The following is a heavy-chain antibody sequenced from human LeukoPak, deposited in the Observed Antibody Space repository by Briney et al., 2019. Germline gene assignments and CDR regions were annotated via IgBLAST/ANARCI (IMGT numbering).Heavy chain of an antibody. Sequence: GGSLRLSCAASGFYFANYAMSWVRQAPGKGLEWVSATVGGGSPNTYHADSVKGRFTISRDNSKNTLFLQMNSLRAEDTAIYYCAREKYEYSGYETGGWFDPWGQGTLVTVSS. CDR2: TVGGGSPNT. V-gene: IGHV3-23*01. J-gene: IGHJ5*02. D-gene: IGHD5-12*01. CDR1: GFYFANYA. CDR3: AREKYEYSGYETGGWFDP.